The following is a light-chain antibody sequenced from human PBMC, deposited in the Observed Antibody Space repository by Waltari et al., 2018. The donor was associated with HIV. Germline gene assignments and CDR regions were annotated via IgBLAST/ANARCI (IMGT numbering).Light chain of an antibody. CDR2: EVS. CDR3: SSYAGDNNLL. V-gene: IGLV2-8*01. J-gene: IGLJ3*02. Sequence: QSALTQPHSPSGSPGQSVTISCTGTTRDVGSYTSVSWYQQYPGKAPNLIIYEVSKRPSGVPDRFSGSKSGNTASLTVSGLQAEDEADYYCSSYAGDNNLLFGGGTKLTVL. CDR1: TRDVGSYTS.